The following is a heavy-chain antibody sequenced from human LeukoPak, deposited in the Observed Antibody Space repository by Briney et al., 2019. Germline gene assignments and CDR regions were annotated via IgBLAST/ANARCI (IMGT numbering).Heavy chain of an antibody. CDR1: GGSISSSSYY. CDR3: ARRSGDSSGYYYEYFDL. V-gene: IGHV4-39*01. Sequence: SETLSLTCTVSGGSISSSSYYWGWIRQPPGKGLEWIGSIYYSGSTYYNPSLKSRVTISVDTSKNQFSLKLSSVTAADTAVYYCARRSGDSSGYYYEYFDLWGRGTLVTVSS. J-gene: IGHJ2*01. D-gene: IGHD3-22*01. CDR2: IYYSGST.